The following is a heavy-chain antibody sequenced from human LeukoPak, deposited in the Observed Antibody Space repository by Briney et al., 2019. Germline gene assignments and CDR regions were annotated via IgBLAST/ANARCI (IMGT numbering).Heavy chain of an antibody. V-gene: IGHV3-53*01. D-gene: IGHD5-12*01. CDR2: IYSGGST. CDR1: GLTLHHKY. Sequence: PGGSLRLSRAASGLTLHHKYMSGVRPAPGKGLKGVSVIYSGGSTYYADSVKDRFTISIDNSKNTLYLQMNSLRAEDTAVYYCARRKNRGYDWARTYGAFDIWGQGTMVTVSS. CDR3: ARRKNRGYDWARTYGAFDI. J-gene: IGHJ3*02.